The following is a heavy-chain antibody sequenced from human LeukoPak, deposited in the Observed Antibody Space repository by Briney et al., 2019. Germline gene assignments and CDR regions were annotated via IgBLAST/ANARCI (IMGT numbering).Heavy chain of an antibody. CDR1: GYTFQSHG. D-gene: IGHD3-10*01. J-gene: IGHJ3*01. CDR2: TNWNGGTT. V-gene: IGHV3-20*04. CDR3: ARDWSYIALDV. Sequence: GGSLRLSCAASGYTFQSHGMSWVRQAPGKGLERVSGTNWNGGTTSYADSVKGRFTISRDNARRTLYLQMNSLRAEDTALYYCARDWSYIALDVWGQGTMVTVSS.